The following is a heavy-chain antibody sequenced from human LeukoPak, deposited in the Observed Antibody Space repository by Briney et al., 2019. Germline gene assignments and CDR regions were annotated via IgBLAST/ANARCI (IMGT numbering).Heavy chain of an antibody. V-gene: IGHV3-23*01. CDR2: ISGSGGST. CDR3: AKDRTRNYYDSSGYSY. J-gene: IGHJ4*02. CDR1: GFFFSNYW. Sequence: GGSLRLSCTASGFFFSNYWMSWVRQAQGKGLEWVSAISGSGGSTYYADSVKGRFTISRDNSKNTLYLQMNSLRAEDTAVYYCAKDRTRNYYDSSGYSYWGQGTLVTVSS. D-gene: IGHD3-22*01.